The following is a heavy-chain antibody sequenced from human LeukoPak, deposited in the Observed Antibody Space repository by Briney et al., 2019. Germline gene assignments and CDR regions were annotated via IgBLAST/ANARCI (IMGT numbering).Heavy chain of an antibody. D-gene: IGHD5-12*01. V-gene: IGHV3-30*04. CDR3: ARDSASGYDSFHYYYGMDV. Sequence: PGGSLRLSCAASGFIFSSYAMHWVRQAPGKGLEWVAVISYDGSNKYYADSVKGRFTISRDNSKNTLYLQMNSLRAEDTAVYYCARDSASGYDSFHYYYGMDVWGQGTTVTVSS. CDR1: GFIFSSYA. CDR2: ISYDGSNK. J-gene: IGHJ6*02.